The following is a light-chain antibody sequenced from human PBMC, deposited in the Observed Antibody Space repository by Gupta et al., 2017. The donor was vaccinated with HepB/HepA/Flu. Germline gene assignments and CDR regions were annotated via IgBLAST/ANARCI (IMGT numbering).Light chain of an antibody. Sequence: DIQMTQSPSTLSACVGDRVTITCRASQSISSWLGWYQQKLGKAPKLLTYKASNLESGVPSRFSGSASGTEFILTISRLPPDDSGNYYCQQDVDYPWTFGQGTKVEIK. CDR1: QSISSW. CDR2: KAS. V-gene: IGKV1-5*03. J-gene: IGKJ1*01. CDR3: QQDVDYPWT.